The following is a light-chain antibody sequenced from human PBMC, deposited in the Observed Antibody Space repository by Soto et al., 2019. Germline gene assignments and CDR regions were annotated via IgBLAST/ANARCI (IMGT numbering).Light chain of an antibody. CDR1: SSNIGSNY. V-gene: IGLV1-47*02. CDR2: GNN. Sequence: QSVLTQPPSVSGTPGQRVPISCSGSSSNIGSNYIYRYRQLAGTAPKLLIYGNNQRPSGVPERFSGSKSGTSASLAISGLRSEDEADYYWAMWDDSVSGWVFGGGTKLTVL. J-gene: IGLJ3*02. CDR3: AMWDDSVSGWV.